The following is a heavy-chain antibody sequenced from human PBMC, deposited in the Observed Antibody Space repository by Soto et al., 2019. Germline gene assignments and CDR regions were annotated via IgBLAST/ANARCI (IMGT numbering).Heavy chain of an antibody. CDR3: AKDSLRYDFWSGYYPYYYYYYGMAV. J-gene: IGHJ6*02. V-gene: IGHV3-23*01. D-gene: IGHD3-3*01. Sequence: GGSLRLSCAASGFTFSSYAMSWVRQAPGKGLEWVSAISGSGGSTYYADSVKGRFTISRDNSKNTLYLQMNSLRAEDTAVYYCAKDSLRYDFWSGYYPYYYYYYGMAVWGQGTTVTVSS. CDR2: ISGSGGST. CDR1: GFTFSSYA.